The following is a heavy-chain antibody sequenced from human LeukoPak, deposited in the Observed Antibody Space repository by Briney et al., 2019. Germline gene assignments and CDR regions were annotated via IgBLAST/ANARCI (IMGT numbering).Heavy chain of an antibody. D-gene: IGHD6-13*01. CDR2: IIPIFGTA. V-gene: IGHV1-69*05. J-gene: IGHJ4*02. Sequence: SVKVSCKASGGTFSSYAISWVRQAPGQGLEWMGGIIPIFGTANYAQKFQGRVAMTKDTSTSTAYMEVRSLRYDDTAVYYCARADKQQLVSYFDYWGQGTLVTVSS. CDR3: ARADKQQLVSYFDY. CDR1: GGTFSSYA.